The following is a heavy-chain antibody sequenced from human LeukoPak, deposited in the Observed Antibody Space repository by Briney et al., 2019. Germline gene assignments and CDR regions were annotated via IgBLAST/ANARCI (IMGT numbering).Heavy chain of an antibody. V-gene: IGHV1-3*01. CDR1: GYTFTSYA. CDR2: INAGNGNT. D-gene: IGHD3-10*01. Sequence: ASVKVSCKASGYTFTSYAMHWVRQAPGQRLEWMGWINAGNGNTKYSQKFQGRVTITRDTSASTAYMELSSLRSEDTAVYYCARDEYYKNAFDIWGQGTMVTVSS. CDR3: ARDEYYKNAFDI. J-gene: IGHJ3*02.